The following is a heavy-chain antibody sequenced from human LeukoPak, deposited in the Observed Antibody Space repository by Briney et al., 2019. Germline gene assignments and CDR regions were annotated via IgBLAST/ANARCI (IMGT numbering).Heavy chain of an antibody. CDR2: IFYSGST. V-gene: IGHV4-39*01. D-gene: IGHD2-2*01. Sequence: SETLSLTCTVSGGSISSSSYYWGWIRQPPGKGLEWTGSIFYSGSTYYNPSLKSRVTISVDTSKNQFSLKLSSATASDTAMYYCARLGYCDSSSCYLHYHYYMDVWGKGTTVTVSS. J-gene: IGHJ6*03. CDR1: GGSISSSSYY. CDR3: ARLGYCDSSSCYLHYHYYMDV.